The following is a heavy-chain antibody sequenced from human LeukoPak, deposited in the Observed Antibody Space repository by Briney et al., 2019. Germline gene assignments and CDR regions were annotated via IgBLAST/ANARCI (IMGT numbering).Heavy chain of an antibody. V-gene: IGHV4-38-2*01. Sequence: PSETLSLTCAVSGYSISSGYYWGWIRQPPGKGLEWIGSIYHSGSTYYNPSLKSRVTISVDTSKNQFSLKLSSVTAADTAVYYCARRKAARGGYFDYWGQGTLVTVSS. CDR3: ARRKAARGGYFDY. D-gene: IGHD6-6*01. J-gene: IGHJ4*02. CDR1: GYSISSGYY. CDR2: IYHSGST.